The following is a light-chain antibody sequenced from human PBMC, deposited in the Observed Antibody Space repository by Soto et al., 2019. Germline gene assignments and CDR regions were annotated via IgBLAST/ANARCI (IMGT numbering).Light chain of an antibody. CDR3: QHYTTYSGT. CDR2: WAS. Sequence: DIHMTQSPATLSASVGDRVTITCRASQSISTWLAWYQQKPGKAPKLLIYWASSLESGVPSRFSGSGSGTEFTLTISSLQPDDFATYYCQHYTTYSGTFGPATKVDIK. J-gene: IGKJ3*01. CDR1: QSISTW. V-gene: IGKV1-5*03.